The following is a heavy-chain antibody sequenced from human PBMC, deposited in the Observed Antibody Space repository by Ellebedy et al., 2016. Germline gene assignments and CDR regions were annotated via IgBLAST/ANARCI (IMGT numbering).Heavy chain of an antibody. CDR3: ATFHLPSGWYDY. Sequence: ASVKVSCXASGYTFTSYGISWVRQAPGQGLEWMGWISAYNGNTNYAQKLQGRVTMTTDTSTSTAYMELRSLRSDDTAVYYCATFHLPSGWYDYWGQGTLVTVSS. V-gene: IGHV1-18*01. CDR2: ISAYNGNT. D-gene: IGHD6-19*01. J-gene: IGHJ4*02. CDR1: GYTFTSYG.